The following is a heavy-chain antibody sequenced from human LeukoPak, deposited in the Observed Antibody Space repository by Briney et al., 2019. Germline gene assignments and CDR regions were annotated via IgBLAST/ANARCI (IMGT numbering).Heavy chain of an antibody. CDR3: ARGGNFWSGIFDY. J-gene: IGHJ4*02. D-gene: IGHD3-3*01. CDR2: IYYSGST. CDR1: GGSVSSGSYY. Sequence: PSETLSLTCTVSGGSVSSGSYYWSWIRQPPGKGLEWIGYIYYSGSTNYNPSLKSRVTISVDTFKNQFSLKLSSVTAADTAVYYCARGGNFWSGIFDYWGQGTLVTVSS. V-gene: IGHV4-61*01.